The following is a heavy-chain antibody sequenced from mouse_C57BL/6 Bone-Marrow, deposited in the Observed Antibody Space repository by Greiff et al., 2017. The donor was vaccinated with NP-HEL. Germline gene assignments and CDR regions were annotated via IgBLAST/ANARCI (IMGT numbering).Heavy chain of an antibody. CDR3: ARSRDYYGSSYDFDY. J-gene: IGHJ2*01. CDR1: GYAFTNYL. Sequence: QVQLQQSGAELVRPGTSVKVSCKASGYAFTNYLIEWVKQRPGQGLEWIGVINPGSGGTNYNEKFKGKATLTADKSSSTAYMQLSSLTSEDSAVYFCARSRDYYGSSYDFDYWGQGTTLTVSS. D-gene: IGHD1-1*01. V-gene: IGHV1-54*01. CDR2: INPGSGGT.